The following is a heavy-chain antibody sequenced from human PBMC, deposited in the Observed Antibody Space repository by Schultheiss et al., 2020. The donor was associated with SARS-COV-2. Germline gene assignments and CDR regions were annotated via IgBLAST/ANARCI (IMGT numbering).Heavy chain of an antibody. CDR1: GGSISSGGYS. V-gene: IGHV4-30-4*07. CDR3: ARAADHSSGYYYGQPGTFDI. J-gene: IGHJ3*02. Sequence: SETLSLTCAVSGGSISSGGYSWSWIRQPPGKGLEWIGYIYYSGSTYYNPSLKSRVTISVDTSKNQFSLKLSSVTAADTAVYYCARAADHSSGYYYGQPGTFDIWGQGTMVTVSS. D-gene: IGHD3-22*01. CDR2: IYYSGST.